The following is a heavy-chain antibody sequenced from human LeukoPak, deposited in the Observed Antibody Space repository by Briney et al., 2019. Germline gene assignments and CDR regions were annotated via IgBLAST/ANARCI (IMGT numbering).Heavy chain of an antibody. Sequence: PGGSLRLSCAASGFTFSSYWMSWVRQAPGKGLEWVANIKQDGSEKYYVDSVKGRFTISRDNAKNSLYLQMNSLRAEDTAVYYCARDYDIGYCSSTSCYHFDYWGQGTLVTVSS. J-gene: IGHJ4*02. CDR3: ARDYDIGYCSSTSCYHFDY. CDR1: GFTFSSYW. V-gene: IGHV3-7*01. D-gene: IGHD2-2*01. CDR2: IKQDGSEK.